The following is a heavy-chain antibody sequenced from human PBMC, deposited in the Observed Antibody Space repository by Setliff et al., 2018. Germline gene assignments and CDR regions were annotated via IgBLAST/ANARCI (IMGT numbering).Heavy chain of an antibody. V-gene: IGHV1-46*01. Sequence: GASVQVSCKASGYTFTSYYMHWVRQAPGQGLEWMGIINPSGGSTSYAQKFQGRVTMTRDTSTSTVYMELSSLRSEDTAVYYCARERGDIVTTTSYYYYLDVWGKGTTVTVSS. CDR3: ARERGDIVTTTSYYYYLDV. D-gene: IGHD5-12*01. CDR1: GYTFTSYY. CDR2: INPSGGST. J-gene: IGHJ6*03.